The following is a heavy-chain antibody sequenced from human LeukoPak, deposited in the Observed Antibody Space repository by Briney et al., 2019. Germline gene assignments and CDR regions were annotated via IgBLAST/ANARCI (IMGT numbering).Heavy chain of an antibody. CDR2: IKEDGSDK. J-gene: IGHJ4*02. V-gene: IGHV3-7*01. CDR3: AREIAAAGTFLYFDF. CDR1: GFTFTSYW. Sequence: GGSLRLSCAASGFTFTSYWMSWVRQAPGKGLEWVANIKEDGSDKYYVDSVKGRFTISRDNAKKSLYLQMHSPRAEDTAVYYCAREIAAAGTFLYFDFWGQGTLVTVSS. D-gene: IGHD6-13*01.